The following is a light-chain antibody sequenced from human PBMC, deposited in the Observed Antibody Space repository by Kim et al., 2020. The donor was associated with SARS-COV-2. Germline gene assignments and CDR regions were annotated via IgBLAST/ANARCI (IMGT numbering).Light chain of an antibody. V-gene: IGLV3-1*01. Sequence: SGSPGQTASISCSGAKMGSKYVCWYQQKPGQSPARVIYADSRRPSGIPERFLGSNSGNTATLTISGTQAMDEADYYCQAWDSSTGVFGGGTQLTVL. J-gene: IGLJ3*02. CDR2: ADS. CDR3: QAWDSSTGV. CDR1: KMGSKY.